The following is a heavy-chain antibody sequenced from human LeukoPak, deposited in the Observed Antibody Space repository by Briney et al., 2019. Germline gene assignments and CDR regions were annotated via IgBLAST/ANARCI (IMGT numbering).Heavy chain of an antibody. CDR3: ARLHVTSGSVY. V-gene: IGHV3-23*01. CDR2: ISSTGGTT. D-gene: IGHD1-14*01. CDR1: GITFSSYG. J-gene: IGHJ4*02. Sequence: PGGSLRLSCAASGITFSSYGMSWVRQAPGKGLEWVSSISSTGGTTYYADSVKGRFTISRDNSKNTLYLQMNSLRAEDTAVYYCARLHVTSGSVYWGQGTLVTVSS.